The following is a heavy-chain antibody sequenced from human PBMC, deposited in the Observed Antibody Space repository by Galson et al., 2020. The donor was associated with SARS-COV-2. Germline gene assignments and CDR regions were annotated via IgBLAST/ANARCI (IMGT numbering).Heavy chain of an antibody. CDR2: ISSSSSYI. D-gene: IGHD3-22*01. Sequence: GGSLRLSCAASGFTFSSYSMNWVRQAPGKGLEWVLSISSSSSYIYYADSVKGRFTISRDNAKNSLYLQMNSLRAEDTAVYYCARGRHYYDSSGPLDYGGQGTLVTVSS. CDR3: ARGRHYYDSSGPLDY. V-gene: IGHV3-21*01. CDR1: GFTFSSYS. J-gene: IGHJ4*02.